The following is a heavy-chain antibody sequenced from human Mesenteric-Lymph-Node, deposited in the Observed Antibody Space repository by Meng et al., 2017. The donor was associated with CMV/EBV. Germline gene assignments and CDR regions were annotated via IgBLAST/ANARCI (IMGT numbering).Heavy chain of an antibody. CDR2: IYYSGTT. J-gene: IGHJ4*02. CDR1: GGSISSSSYY. CDR3: ARLRYCDTTSCLFDY. Sequence: ESLKISCTVSGGSISSSSYYWAWIRQPPGQGLEWIGSIYYSGTTFYKASLKSRVIISVDTSKNQFSLRLSSVTAADTAVYYCARLRYCDTTSCLFDYWGQGTLVTVSS. D-gene: IGHD2-2*01. V-gene: IGHV4-39*01.